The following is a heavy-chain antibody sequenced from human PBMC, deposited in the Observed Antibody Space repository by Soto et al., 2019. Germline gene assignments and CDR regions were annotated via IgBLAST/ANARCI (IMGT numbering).Heavy chain of an antibody. CDR1: GFIFSNAW. J-gene: IGHJ4*02. Sequence: EEQLVESGGGLVKPGGSLRLSCAASGFIFSNAWMSWVRQAPGKGLEWVGLIKNKADGGTADYAVPVKGRFTISRDDSENMLYLQMTSLKTEDTAVYYCTTGFDFRGQGTLVTVSS. V-gene: IGHV3-15*01. D-gene: IGHD3-3*01. CDR2: IKNKADGGTA. CDR3: TTGFDF.